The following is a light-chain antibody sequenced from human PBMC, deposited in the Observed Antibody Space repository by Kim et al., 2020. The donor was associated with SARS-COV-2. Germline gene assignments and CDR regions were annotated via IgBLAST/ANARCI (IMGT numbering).Light chain of an antibody. J-gene: IGLJ3*02. Sequence: QLVLTQSPSASASLGASVKLTCTLSSGHSSNAIAWHQQQSEKGPRFLMKLNSDGSLSKGDGIPDRFSASSSGAEYYLTISSLQSEDEADYYCQTWGTGFWVFGGGTKLTVL. V-gene: IGLV4-69*01. CDR2: LNSDGSL. CDR3: QTWGTGFWV. CDR1: SGHSSNA.